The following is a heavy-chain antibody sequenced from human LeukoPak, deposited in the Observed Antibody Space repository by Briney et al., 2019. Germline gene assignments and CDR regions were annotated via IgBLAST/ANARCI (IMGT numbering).Heavy chain of an antibody. CDR3: ARVRIQLWVYYFDY. CDR2: INHSGST. J-gene: IGHJ4*02. D-gene: IGHD5-18*01. Sequence: SETLSLTCAVYGGSFSGYYWSRISQPPGKGLEWIGEINHSGSTNYNPSLKSRVTISVDTSKNQFSLKLSSVTAADTAVYYCARVRIQLWVYYFDYWGQGTLVTVSS. CDR1: GGSFSGYY. V-gene: IGHV4-34*01.